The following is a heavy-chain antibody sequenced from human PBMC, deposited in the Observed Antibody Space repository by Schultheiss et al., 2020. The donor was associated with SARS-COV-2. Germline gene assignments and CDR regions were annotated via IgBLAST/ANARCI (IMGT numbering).Heavy chain of an antibody. Sequence: ASVKVSCKASGGTFNSYAISWVRQAPAQGLEWMGRISAYNGNTNYAQKLQGRVTMTEDTSISTAYMELSRLRSDDTAVYYCARGWGYDKYFAYWGQGTLVTVSS. J-gene: IGHJ4*02. CDR2: ISAYNGNT. V-gene: IGHV1-18*01. D-gene: IGHD5-12*01. CDR3: ARGWGYDKYFAY. CDR1: GGTFNSYA.